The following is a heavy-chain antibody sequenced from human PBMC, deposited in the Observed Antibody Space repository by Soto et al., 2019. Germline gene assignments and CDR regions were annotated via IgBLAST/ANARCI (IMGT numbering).Heavy chain of an antibody. J-gene: IGHJ6*02. CDR2: IYYSGNT. D-gene: IGHD5-12*01. V-gene: IGHV4-31*03. CDR1: GGSIRSGGYY. Sequence: PSLTCTVSGGSIRSGGYYWSWVRQNPRKGLEWIGNIYYSGNTYYNPSLKSRLTISVDTSKNQFSLNLSSVTAADTAVYYWAGDRVVATAVTARPYFGLDFGGQGSTVTVPS. CDR3: AGDRVVATAVTARPYFGLDF.